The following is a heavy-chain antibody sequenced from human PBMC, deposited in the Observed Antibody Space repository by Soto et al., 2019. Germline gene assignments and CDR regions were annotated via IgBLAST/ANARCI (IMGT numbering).Heavy chain of an antibody. CDR1: GGSISSSSYY. Sequence: PSETLSLTCTVSGGSISSSSYYWGWIRQPPGKGLEWIGSIYYSGSTYYNPSLKSRVTISVDTSKNQFSLKLSSVTAADTAVYYCARLKMGSDFWSGYLGVEGWFDPWGQGTLVTVSS. V-gene: IGHV4-39*01. J-gene: IGHJ5*02. CDR3: ARLKMGSDFWSGYLGVEGWFDP. CDR2: IYYSGST. D-gene: IGHD3-3*01.